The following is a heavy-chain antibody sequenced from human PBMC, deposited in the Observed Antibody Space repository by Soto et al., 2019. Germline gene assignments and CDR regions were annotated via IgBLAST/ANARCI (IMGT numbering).Heavy chain of an antibody. CDR2: IYPGDSDT. J-gene: IGHJ3*02. Sequence: GESLKISCKGSGYSFTSYWIGWVRQMPGKGLEWMGIIYPGDSDTRYSPSFQGQVTISADKSISTAYLQWSSLKASDTAMYYCARSPLTIAAADDAFDIWGQGTMVTVSS. CDR3: ARSPLTIAAADDAFDI. V-gene: IGHV5-51*01. CDR1: GYSFTSYW. D-gene: IGHD6-13*01.